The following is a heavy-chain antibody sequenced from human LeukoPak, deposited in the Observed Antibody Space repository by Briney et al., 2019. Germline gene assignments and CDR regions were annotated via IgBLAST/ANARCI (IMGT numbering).Heavy chain of an antibody. CDR3: ASARPYSSSWLGYYYYYYMDV. CDR2: IYYSGST. V-gene: IGHV4-59*01. D-gene: IGHD6-13*01. Sequence: PSEPLSLTCTVSGGSISSYYWSWIRQPPGKGLEWVGYIYYSGSTNYNPSLKSRVTISVDTSKNQFSLKLSSVPAADTAVYYCASARPYSSSWLGYYYYYYMDVWGKGTTVTVSS. CDR1: GGSISSYY. J-gene: IGHJ6*03.